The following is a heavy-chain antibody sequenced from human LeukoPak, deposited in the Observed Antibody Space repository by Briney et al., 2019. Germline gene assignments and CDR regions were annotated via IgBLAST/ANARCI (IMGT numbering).Heavy chain of an antibody. Sequence: PGGSLRLSCAASGFTFSSYAMHWVRQAPRKGLEYVSAISSNGGSTYYANSVKGRFTISRDNSKNTLYLQMGSLRAEDMAVYYCARSRLLVAVPFDYWGQGTLVTVSS. V-gene: IGHV3-64*01. CDR2: ISSNGGST. CDR3: ARSRLLVAVPFDY. J-gene: IGHJ4*02. CDR1: GFTFSSYA. D-gene: IGHD5-12*01.